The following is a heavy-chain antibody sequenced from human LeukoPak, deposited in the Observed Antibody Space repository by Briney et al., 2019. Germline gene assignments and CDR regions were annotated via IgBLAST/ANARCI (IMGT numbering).Heavy chain of an antibody. D-gene: IGHD2/OR15-2a*01. CDR2: ISYDGSNK. J-gene: IGHJ6*02. V-gene: IGHV3-30*18. Sequence: GRSLRLSCAASGFTFSSYGMHWVRQAPGKGLEWVAVISYDGSNKYYADSVKGRFTISRDNSKNTLYLQMNSLRAEDTAVYYCAKDNSPTEYYYYGMDVWGQGTTVNVSS. CDR1: GFTFSSYG. CDR3: AKDNSPTEYYYYGMDV.